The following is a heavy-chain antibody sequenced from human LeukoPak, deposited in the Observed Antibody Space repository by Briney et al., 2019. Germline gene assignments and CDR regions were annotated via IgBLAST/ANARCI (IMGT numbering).Heavy chain of an antibody. J-gene: IGHJ4*02. D-gene: IGHD1-26*01. CDR3: AKDIGGLNY. CDR1: GFTFSNYW. Sequence: GGSLRLSCAASGFTFSNYWMTWVRQAPGKGLEWVANIKQDGSEKYYVDSVKGRFTISRDDAKNSLYLQMNSLRAEDTAVYYCAKDIGGLNYCGQGTLVTVSS. CDR2: IKQDGSEK. V-gene: IGHV3-7*01.